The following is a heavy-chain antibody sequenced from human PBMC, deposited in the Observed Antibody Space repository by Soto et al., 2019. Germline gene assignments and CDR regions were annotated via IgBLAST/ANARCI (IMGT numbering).Heavy chain of an antibody. D-gene: IGHD4-17*01. V-gene: IGHV1-69*06. CDR2: IIPIFGTA. CDR1: GGTLSSYA. Sequence: QVQLVQSGAEVKKPGSSVKVSCKASGGTLSSYAISWVRQAPGQGLEWMGGIIPIFGTANYAQKFQGRVTITADKSTSTAYMELSSLRSEDTAVYYCARTDYGGNSGSYYFDYWGQGTLVTVSS. J-gene: IGHJ4*02. CDR3: ARTDYGGNSGSYYFDY.